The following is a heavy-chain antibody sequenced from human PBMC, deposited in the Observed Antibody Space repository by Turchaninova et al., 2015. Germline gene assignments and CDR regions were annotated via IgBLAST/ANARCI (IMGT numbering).Heavy chain of an antibody. CDR3: AHVTVVVVAATFYFDY. V-gene: IGHV2-5*02. J-gene: IGHJ4*02. Sequence: QITLKESGPTLVKPTQTLTLTCTFPGFSLSTSGVGVGWTRQPPGKALEWLALIYCDDDKRYSPSLKSRLTITKDTSKNQVVLTMTNMDPVDTATYYCAHVTVVVVAATFYFDYWGQGTLVTVSS. D-gene: IGHD2-15*01. CDR2: IYCDDDK. CDR1: GFSLSTSGVG.